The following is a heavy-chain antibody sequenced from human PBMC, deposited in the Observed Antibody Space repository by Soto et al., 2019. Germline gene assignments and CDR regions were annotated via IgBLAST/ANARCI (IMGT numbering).Heavy chain of an antibody. CDR3: ARDLSIGGFDP. CDR1: GGSVSTGTYY. Sequence: SETLSLTCTVSGGSVSTGTYYWSWIRQPPGKGLEWIGYIHYSGSTNYNPSLMSRVAISVDTSKNQFSLKLSSVTAADTAVYYCARDLSIGGFDPWGQGTLVTVSS. CDR2: IHYSGST. V-gene: IGHV4-61*01. J-gene: IGHJ5*02.